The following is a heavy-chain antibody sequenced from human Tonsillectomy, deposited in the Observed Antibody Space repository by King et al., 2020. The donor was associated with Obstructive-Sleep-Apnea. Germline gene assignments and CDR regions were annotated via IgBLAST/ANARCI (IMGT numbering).Heavy chain of an antibody. CDR1: AYIFTTYW. Sequence: VQLVESGAEVKKPGESLRISCKGSAYIFTTYWISWVRQMPGKGLEWIGRIDPSDSYSEYSPSFQGHVTISDDRSISTAYLVWSSQKASDTAMYYCARHFNEGFDYWGQGTLVTVSS. CDR3: ARHFNEGFDY. CDR2: IDPSDSYS. V-gene: IGHV5-10-1*01. J-gene: IGHJ4*02.